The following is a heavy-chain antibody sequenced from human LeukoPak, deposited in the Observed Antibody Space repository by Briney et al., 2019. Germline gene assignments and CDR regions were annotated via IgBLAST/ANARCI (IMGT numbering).Heavy chain of an antibody. CDR2: ISTSGRSI. CDR3: ARQGRSGRGLHL. CDR1: GFTFGRHG. J-gene: IGHJ5*02. D-gene: IGHD3-10*01. V-gene: IGHV3-48*03. Sequence: GGSLRLSYAVSGFTFGRHGMNWVRQAPGKGLEWVSYISTSGRSIYYADSVKGRFTISRDNAKNSLYLQMNSLRAEDTAVYYCARQGRSGRGLHLWGQGTLVTVSS.